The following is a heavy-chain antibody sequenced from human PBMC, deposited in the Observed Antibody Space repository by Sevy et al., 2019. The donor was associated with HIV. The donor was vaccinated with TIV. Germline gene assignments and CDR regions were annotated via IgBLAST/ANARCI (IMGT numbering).Heavy chain of an antibody. CDR1: GFTFSNYS. D-gene: IGHD2-8*01. V-gene: IGHV3-23*01. CDR2: LSFGCGEI. CDR3: AREGCTKPHDY. J-gene: IGHJ4*02. Sequence: GGSLRLSCAASGFTFSNYSMSWVRQPPGKGLEWVSILSFGCGEINHADSVKGRLTISRDNSKNSLYLQMNNLRAEDTAVYYCAREGCTKPHDYWGQGTLVTVSS.